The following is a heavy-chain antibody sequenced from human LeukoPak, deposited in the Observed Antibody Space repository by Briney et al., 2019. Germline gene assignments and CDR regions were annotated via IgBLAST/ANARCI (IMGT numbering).Heavy chain of an antibody. CDR2: ITGSGDST. CDR3: AKENPVGGTNYFDY. D-gene: IGHD1-26*01. Sequence: GGSLRLSCAASGFICSTYAKSWVRQAPGKGLEWVSAITGSGDSTYYADSVKGRFTISRDNSKNTLSLQMNSLRAEDTAVYYCAKENPVGGTNYFDYWGQGTLVTVPS. CDR1: GFICSTYA. J-gene: IGHJ4*02. V-gene: IGHV3-23*01.